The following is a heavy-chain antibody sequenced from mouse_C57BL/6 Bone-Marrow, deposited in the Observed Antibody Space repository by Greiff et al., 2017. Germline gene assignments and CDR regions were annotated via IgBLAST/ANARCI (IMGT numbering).Heavy chain of an antibody. CDR2: FYPRSGNT. V-gene: IGHV1-81*01. CDR3: AREIDCHDYGSSYPPYWYLDV. J-gene: IGHJ1*03. D-gene: IGHD1-1*01. CDR1: GYTFTSYG. Sequence: VQLQQPGAELVRPGASVKLSCKASGYTFTSYGISWVKQRTGQGLEWIGEFYPRSGNTYYNEKFKGKATLTADKSSSTAYMELRSLTSEDSAVYFCAREIDCHDYGSSYPPYWYLDVWGTGTTVTVSS.